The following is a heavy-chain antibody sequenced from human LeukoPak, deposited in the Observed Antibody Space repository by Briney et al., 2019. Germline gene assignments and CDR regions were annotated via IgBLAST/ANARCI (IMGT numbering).Heavy chain of an antibody. V-gene: IGHV1-18*01. J-gene: IGHJ5*02. CDR1: GYTFTSYG. Sequence: ASVKVSCKASGYTFTSYGISWVRQAPGQGLEWMGWISAYNGNTNYAQKLQGRVTMTTDTSTSTAYMELRSLRSDDTAVYYCARQLLWLGELQPNWFDPWGQGTLVTVSS. CDR3: ARQLLWLGELQPNWFDP. CDR2: ISAYNGNT. D-gene: IGHD3-10*01.